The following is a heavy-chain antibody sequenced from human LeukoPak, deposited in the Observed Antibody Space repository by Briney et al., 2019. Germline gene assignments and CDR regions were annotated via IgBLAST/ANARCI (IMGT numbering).Heavy chain of an antibody. CDR3: AREFS. Sequence: GGSLRLSCAASGFTVSSNYMTWVRQAPGKGLEWVSLIYSGGRRYYADSVKGRFTISRDNSENTLYLQMNSLRAEDTAVYYCAREFSWGQGTLVTVSS. CDR1: GFTVSSNY. J-gene: IGHJ4*02. D-gene: IGHD2/OR15-2a*01. V-gene: IGHV3-53*01. CDR2: IYSGGRR.